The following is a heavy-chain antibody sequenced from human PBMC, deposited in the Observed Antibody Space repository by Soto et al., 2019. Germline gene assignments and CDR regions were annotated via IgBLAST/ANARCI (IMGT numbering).Heavy chain of an antibody. CDR2: INPNSGGT. D-gene: IGHD4-17*01. J-gene: IGHJ6*02. CDR1: GYTFTGYY. V-gene: IGHV1-2*04. Sequence: QVQLVQSGAEVKKPGASVKVSCKASGYTFTGYYMHWVRQAPGQGLEWMGWINPNSGGTNYAQKFQGWVHXXRXTXXSTGYMELSRLRSDDTAVYYCAGDRGTVTTSGMDVWGQGTTVTVSS. CDR3: AGDRGTVTTSGMDV.